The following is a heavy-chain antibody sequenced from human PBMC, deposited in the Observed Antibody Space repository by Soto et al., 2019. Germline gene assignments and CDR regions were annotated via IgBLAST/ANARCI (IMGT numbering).Heavy chain of an antibody. Sequence: QVQLQESGPGLVKPSETLSLTCAVSGGPITTTTWWAWVRLPPGKGLEWIGELHHDGTTNYNPSLERRITMSLAKSNTHFSLKLTSVTAADTAIYYCATQTISYTWGVWGRGTTVTVSS. CDR1: GGPITTTTW. CDR3: ATQTISYTWGV. J-gene: IGHJ6*02. V-gene: IGHV4-4*02. D-gene: IGHD3-16*01. CDR2: LHHDGTT.